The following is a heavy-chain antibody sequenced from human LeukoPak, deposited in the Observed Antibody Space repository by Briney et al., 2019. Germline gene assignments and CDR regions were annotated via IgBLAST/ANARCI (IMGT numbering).Heavy chain of an antibody. Sequence: GSLRLSCAASGFTFSSYAMHWVRQAPGKGLEWVAVISYDGSNKYYADSVKGRFTISRDNSKNTLYLQMNSLRAEDTAVYYCASPGGTVGATFRDYYYYYGMDVWGQGTTVTVSS. J-gene: IGHJ6*02. CDR2: ISYDGSNK. V-gene: IGHV3-30-3*01. CDR1: GFTFSSYA. D-gene: IGHD1-26*01. CDR3: ASPGGTVGATFRDYYYYYGMDV.